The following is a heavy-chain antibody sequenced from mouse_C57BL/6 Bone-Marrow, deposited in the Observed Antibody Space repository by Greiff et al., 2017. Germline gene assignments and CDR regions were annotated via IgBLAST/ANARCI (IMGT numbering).Heavy chain of an antibody. CDR1: GFSLTSYG. CDR2: IWSGRST. Sequence: VQLQQSGPGLVQPSQSLSITCTVSGFSLTSYGVHWVRQSPGKGLEWLGVIWSGRSTDYNAAFISRLSISKDNSKSQVFFKMNSLQADDTAIYYCARRSFAYWGQGTLVTVSA. CDR3: ARRSFAY. J-gene: IGHJ3*01. V-gene: IGHV2-2*01.